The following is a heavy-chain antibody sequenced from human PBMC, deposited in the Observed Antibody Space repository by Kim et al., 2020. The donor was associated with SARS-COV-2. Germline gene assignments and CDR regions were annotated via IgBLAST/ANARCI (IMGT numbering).Heavy chain of an antibody. CDR3: AKRGTINLRGPFDI. J-gene: IGHJ3*02. Sequence: GGSLRLSCAASGFTFSNYAMSWVRQAPGKGLEWVSSITNSGGSTNYADSVKGRFSISRDNSKNTLYLQMNSLRAEDSAVYYCAKRGTINLRGPFDIWGQGTMVTVSS. V-gene: IGHV3-23*01. D-gene: IGHD1-26*01. CDR1: GFTFSNYA. CDR2: ITNSGGST.